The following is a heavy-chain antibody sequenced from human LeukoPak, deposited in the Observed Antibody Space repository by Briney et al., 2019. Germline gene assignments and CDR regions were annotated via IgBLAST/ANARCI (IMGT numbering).Heavy chain of an antibody. J-gene: IGHJ4*02. V-gene: IGHV4-38-2*01. Sequence: SETLSLTCAVSGYSISSGYYWGWIRQPPGKGLGWIGSIYHSGSTYYNPSLKSRVTISVDTSKNQFSLKLSSVTAADTAVYYCARVRIARVDPDYFDYWGQGTLVTVSS. CDR2: IYHSGST. D-gene: IGHD2-15*01. CDR1: GYSISSGYY. CDR3: ARVRIARVDPDYFDY.